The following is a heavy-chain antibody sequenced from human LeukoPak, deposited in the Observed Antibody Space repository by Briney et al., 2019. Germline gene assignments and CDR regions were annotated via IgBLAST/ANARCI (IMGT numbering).Heavy chain of an antibody. Sequence: GGSLRLSCAASGFTFDDYAMHWVRQAPGKGLEWVSGISWNSGSIGYADSVKGRFTISRDNAKNSLYLQMNSLRAEDTALYYCAKDAMVRPPYYYYYMDVWGKGTTVTISS. CDR1: GFTFDDYA. D-gene: IGHD3-10*01. CDR2: ISWNSGSI. V-gene: IGHV3-9*01. CDR3: AKDAMVRPPYYYYYMDV. J-gene: IGHJ6*03.